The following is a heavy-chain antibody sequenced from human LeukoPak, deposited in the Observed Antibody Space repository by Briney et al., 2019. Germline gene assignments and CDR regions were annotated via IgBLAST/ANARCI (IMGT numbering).Heavy chain of an antibody. CDR3: AKPWDGSGSYGFDY. V-gene: IGHV3-30*02. J-gene: IGHJ4*02. CDR1: GFTFSSYG. D-gene: IGHD3-10*01. CDR2: IRYDGGNK. Sequence: GGSLRLSCAASGFTFSSYGMHWVRQAPGKGLEWVAFIRYDGGNKYYADSVKGRFTISRDNSKNTLYLQMNSLRAEDTAVYYCAKPWDGSGSYGFDYWGQGTLVTVSS.